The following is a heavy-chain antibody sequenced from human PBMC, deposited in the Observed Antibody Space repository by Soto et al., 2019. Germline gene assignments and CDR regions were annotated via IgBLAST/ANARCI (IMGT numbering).Heavy chain of an antibody. CDR2: INDSGNI. D-gene: IGHD3-10*01. J-gene: IGHJ6*03. V-gene: IGHV4-34*01. Sequence: QVQLQQWGAGLLKPSETLSLTCAVYGGSFSGYQWSWTRQTPGKGLEWIGEINDSGNINYNTSLKGRVTIFLDTPKKQISLKLSSVTAAATAVYYWARGLILWFGELSRRGGYYSYMDVWGKGTTVIVS. CDR3: ARGLILWFGELSRRGGYYSYMDV. CDR1: GGSFSGYQ.